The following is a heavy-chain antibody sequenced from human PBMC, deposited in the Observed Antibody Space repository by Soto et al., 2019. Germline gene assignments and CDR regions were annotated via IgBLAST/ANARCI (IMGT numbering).Heavy chain of an antibody. J-gene: IGHJ6*03. CDR2: IWYDGSNK. CDR3: ARARGGGCSGGSCHNYYYYYMDV. V-gene: IGHV3-33*01. D-gene: IGHD2-15*01. Sequence: PGGSLRLSCSASGFTFSSYGMHWVRQAPGKGLEWVAVIWYDGSNKYYADSVKGRFTISRDNSKNTLYLQMNSLRAEDTAVYYCARARGGGCSGGSCHNYYYYYMDVWGKGTTVTVSS. CDR1: GFTFSSYG.